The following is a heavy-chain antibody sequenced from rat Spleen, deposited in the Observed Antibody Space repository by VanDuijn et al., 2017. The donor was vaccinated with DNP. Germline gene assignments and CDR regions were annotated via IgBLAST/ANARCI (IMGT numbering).Heavy chain of an antibody. CDR1: GYTFTSYY. D-gene: IGHD4-3*01. J-gene: IGHJ3*01. V-gene: IGHV1-43*01. Sequence: QVQLQQSGAELAKPGSSVKISCKASGYTFTSYYISWVKQTTGQGLEYIGYIDAGSGSTNYNEKFRGKATLTVDKSSSTAFLQLSSLAPDDSAVYYCARSWVGVRGIWFAFWGQGTLVTVSS. CDR2: IDAGSGST. CDR3: ARSWVGVRGIWFAF.